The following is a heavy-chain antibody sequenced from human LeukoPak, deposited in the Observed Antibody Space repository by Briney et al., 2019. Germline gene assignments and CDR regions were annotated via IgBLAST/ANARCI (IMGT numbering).Heavy chain of an antibody. V-gene: IGHV4-39*07. CDR1: GGSISSSSYY. CDR3: AREGGPYRPLDY. J-gene: IGHJ4*02. Sequence: PSETLSLTCTVSGGSISSSSYYWGWVRQPPGEGLEWIGEVHLSGRTHYNPSLESRVTMSVDMSENHISLRLTSVTAADTAVYYCAREGGPYRPLDYSGQGTLVTVSS. CDR2: VHLSGRT.